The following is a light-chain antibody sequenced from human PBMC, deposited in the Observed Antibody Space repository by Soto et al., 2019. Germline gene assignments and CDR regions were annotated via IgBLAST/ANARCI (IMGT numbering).Light chain of an antibody. CDR1: QGITSW. V-gene: IGKV1-12*01. Sequence: DIQVTQSPSSVSASVGDRVTITCRASQGITSWLAWYQQKPGRAPKLLIYAASSLQSGVPSRFSGSGSGTDCPRTISSLQPEDFATYYCQQTTSFPLTFGGGTKVEIK. CDR3: QQTTSFPLT. J-gene: IGKJ4*01. CDR2: AAS.